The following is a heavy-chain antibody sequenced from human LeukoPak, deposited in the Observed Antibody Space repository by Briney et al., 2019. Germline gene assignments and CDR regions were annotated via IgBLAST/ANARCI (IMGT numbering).Heavy chain of an antibody. CDR2: IYYSGST. Sequence: SETLSLTCTVSGGSINSYYWSWIRQPPGKGLEWVGYIYYSGSTNYKPSPKRRVTISVDTSKNQFSLKVSSVTAADTAVYYCASSRSSSGWSLIDYWGQGALVTVSS. CDR1: GGSINSYY. J-gene: IGHJ4*02. V-gene: IGHV4-59*01. CDR3: ASSRSSSGWSLIDY. D-gene: IGHD6-19*01.